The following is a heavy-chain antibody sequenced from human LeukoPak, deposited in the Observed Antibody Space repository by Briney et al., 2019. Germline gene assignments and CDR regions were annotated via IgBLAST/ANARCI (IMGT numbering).Heavy chain of an antibody. CDR3: ARGSLIAVAVYYFDY. CDR2: INHSGST. CDR1: GGSFSGYY. J-gene: IGHJ4*02. Sequence: SETLSLTCAVYGGSFSGYYWSWIRQPPGKGPEWIGEINHSGSTNYNPSLKSRVTISVDTSKNQFSLKLSSVTAADTAVYHCARGSLIAVAVYYFDYWGQGTLVTVSS. D-gene: IGHD6-19*01. V-gene: IGHV4-34*01.